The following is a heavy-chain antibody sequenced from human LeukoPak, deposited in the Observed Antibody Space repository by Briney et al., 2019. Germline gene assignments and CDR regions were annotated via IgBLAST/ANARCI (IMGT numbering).Heavy chain of an antibody. Sequence: GGSLRLSCAASGFTFSSYTMNWVRQAPGKGLEWVSSIGSGSSAIYYADSVKGRFTNSRDNAKNSLYLQMNSLRDEDTAVYYCARVKGVFAPFDSWGQGTLVTVSS. CDR2: IGSGSSAI. V-gene: IGHV3-48*02. CDR1: GFTFSSYT. CDR3: ARVKGVFAPFDS. J-gene: IGHJ4*02. D-gene: IGHD2-8*01.